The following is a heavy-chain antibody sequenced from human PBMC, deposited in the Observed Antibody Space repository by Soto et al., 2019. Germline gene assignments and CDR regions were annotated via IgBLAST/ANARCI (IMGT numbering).Heavy chain of an antibody. V-gene: IGHV4-59*08. J-gene: IGHJ4*02. CDR2: ISYSGSP. CDR3: AGDSTSSRFFH. CDR1: GGSVSTFY. D-gene: IGHD6-6*01. Sequence: QVQLQESGPGLVKPSETLSLTCTVSGGSVSTFYWTWIRQPPGKGLEWIGYISYSGSPNYSPSLNSRLTISMDTSKNQFSLKLSSVTAADTAVYYCAGDSTSSRFFHWGQGTLVTVSS.